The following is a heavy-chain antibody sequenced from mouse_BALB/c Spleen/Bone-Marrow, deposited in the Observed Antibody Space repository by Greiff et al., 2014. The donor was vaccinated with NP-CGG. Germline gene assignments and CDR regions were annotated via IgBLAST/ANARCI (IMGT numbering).Heavy chain of an antibody. V-gene: IGHV1-15*01. CDR2: IDPETGGT. CDR3: TRHWDYAMDY. J-gene: IGHJ4*01. Sequence: QVQLQQPGAELVRPGASVTLSCKASGYTFTDYEMHWVKQTPVHGLEWIGAIDPETGGTAYNQKFKGKATLTADESSSTAYMELRSLTSEDSAVYYCTRHWDYAMDYWGQGTSVTVSS. D-gene: IGHD4-1*01. CDR1: GYTFTDYE.